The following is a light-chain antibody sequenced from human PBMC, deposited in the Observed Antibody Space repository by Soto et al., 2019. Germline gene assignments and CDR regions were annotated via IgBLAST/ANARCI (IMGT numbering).Light chain of an antibody. Sequence: DIQMTQSPSHVSASVGDRVSITCRASQDIRSWLAWYQQRPGKAPKLLIYAATILQSDVPSRFSGSGSGTAFTLTISNLQPEDFASYLCQQANSFPLTVGGGTKVDIK. CDR1: QDIRSW. CDR2: AAT. J-gene: IGKJ4*01. V-gene: IGKV1-12*01. CDR3: QQANSFPLT.